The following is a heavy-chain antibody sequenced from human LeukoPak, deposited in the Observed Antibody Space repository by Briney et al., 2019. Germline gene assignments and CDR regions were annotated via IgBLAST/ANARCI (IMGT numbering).Heavy chain of an antibody. CDR1: GFTVSSNY. CDR3: ARDPDSRDGYDRFDY. CDR2: ISSSSSYI. Sequence: GGSLRLSCAASGFTVSSNYMSWVRQAPGKGLEWVSSISSSSSYIYYADSVKGRFTISRDNAKNSLYLQMNSLRAEDTAVYYCARDPDSRDGYDRFDYWGQGTLVTVSS. J-gene: IGHJ4*02. D-gene: IGHD5-24*01. V-gene: IGHV3-21*01.